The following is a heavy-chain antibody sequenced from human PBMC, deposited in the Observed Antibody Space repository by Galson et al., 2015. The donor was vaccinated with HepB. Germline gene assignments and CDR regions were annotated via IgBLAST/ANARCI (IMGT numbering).Heavy chain of an antibody. CDR1: GGSISSSSYY. V-gene: IGHV4-39*01. Sequence: ETLSLTCAVAGGSISSSSYYWGWIRQPPGKGLEWIGSIYYSGSTYYNPSLKSRVTIYADTSKNQFSLKLSSVTAADTAVYYCARHNQYYYGSGSYYNDDYWGQGTLVTVSS. CDR2: IYYSGST. D-gene: IGHD3-10*01. CDR3: ARHNQYYYGSGSYYNDDY. J-gene: IGHJ4*02.